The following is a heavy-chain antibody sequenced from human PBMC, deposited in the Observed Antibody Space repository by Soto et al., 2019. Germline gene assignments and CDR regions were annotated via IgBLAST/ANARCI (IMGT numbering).Heavy chain of an antibody. D-gene: IGHD5-12*01. CDR1: GYTFFTYD. CDR2: ISTYSGDT. Sequence: QVHLVQTGVEVKTPGASVKVSCQASGYTFFTYDISWVRQAPGQGLEWMGWISTYSGDTKYAQKFQGRLTMTTDTSTTTAYLELRSLRSDDTAVYYCARHHGPTTSENWFGPWGLGTLATVSS. CDR3: ARHHGPTTSENWFGP. J-gene: IGHJ5*02. V-gene: IGHV1-18*01.